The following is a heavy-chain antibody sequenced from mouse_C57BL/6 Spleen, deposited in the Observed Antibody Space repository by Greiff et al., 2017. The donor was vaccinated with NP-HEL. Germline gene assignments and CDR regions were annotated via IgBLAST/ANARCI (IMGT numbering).Heavy chain of an antibody. CDR1: GFTFSDYY. V-gene: IGHV5-16*01. CDR3: ARDRTYYCDY. J-gene: IGHJ2*01. Sequence: EVKLVESEGGLVQPGSSMKLSCTASGFTFSDYYMAWVRQVPEKGLEWVANINYDGSSTYYLDSLKSRFIISRDNAKNILYLQMSSLKSEDTATYYCARDRTYYCDYWGQGTTLTVSS. CDR2: INYDGSST.